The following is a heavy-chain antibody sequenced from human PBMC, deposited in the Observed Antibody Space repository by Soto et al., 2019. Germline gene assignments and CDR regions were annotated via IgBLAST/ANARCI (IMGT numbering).Heavy chain of an antibody. J-gene: IGHJ4*02. CDR2: IYYSGST. D-gene: IGHD1-7*01. Sequence: PSETLSLTCTVSGGSISSSSYYWGWIRQPPGKGLEWIGSIYYSGSTYYNPSLKSRVTISVDTSKNQFSLKLSSVTAADTAVYYCARHLGQYSWNYPFDYWGQGTLVTVSS. CDR1: GGSISSSSYY. V-gene: IGHV4-39*01. CDR3: ARHLGQYSWNYPFDY.